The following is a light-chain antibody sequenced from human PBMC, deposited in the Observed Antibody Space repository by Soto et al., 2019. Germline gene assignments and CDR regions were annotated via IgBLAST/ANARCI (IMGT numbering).Light chain of an antibody. CDR3: YSYAGGRWV. J-gene: IGLJ3*02. CDR1: TSDVGIYNL. V-gene: IGLV2-23*02. Sequence: QSVLTQPASVSGSPGQSITISCSGTTSDVGIYNLVSWYQQHPGKAPKLVIYEVDKRPSGVSNRFSGSRSGNTASLTISGLQSEDEADYYCYSYAGGRWVFGGGTKLTVL. CDR2: EVD.